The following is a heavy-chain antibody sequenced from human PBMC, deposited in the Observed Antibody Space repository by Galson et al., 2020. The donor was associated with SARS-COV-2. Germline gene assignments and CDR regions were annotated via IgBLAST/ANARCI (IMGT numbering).Heavy chain of an antibody. CDR2: VLNSGTT. J-gene: IGHJ5*02. V-gene: IGHV4-39*07. Sequence: SETLSLTCTVSGGSIRSSNYYWGWIRQPPGKGLEWIGSVLNSGTTHYSPSLQSRVTISVDTSKNQFSLNLNSVTAADTAMYYCARDATSSGWYNWFDPWGQG. CDR1: GGSIRSSNYY. D-gene: IGHD6-19*01. CDR3: ARDATSSGWYNWFDP.